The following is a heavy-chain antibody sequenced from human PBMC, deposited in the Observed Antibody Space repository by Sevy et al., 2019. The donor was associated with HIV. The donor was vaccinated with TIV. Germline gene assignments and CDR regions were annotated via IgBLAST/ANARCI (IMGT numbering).Heavy chain of an antibody. J-gene: IGHJ4*02. D-gene: IGHD3-10*01. V-gene: IGHV4-59*08. CDR3: ARHEAGSGTYYNLIEY. CDR1: GGSISGYY. Sequence: SETLSLTCAVSGGSISGYYWSWIRQPPGKGLEWIGYIDYTGSTNYSPSLKSRVTISVDTSKSQFSLKLNSVTAADTAFYYCARHEAGSGTYYNLIEYWGQGTLFTVSS. CDR2: IDYTGST.